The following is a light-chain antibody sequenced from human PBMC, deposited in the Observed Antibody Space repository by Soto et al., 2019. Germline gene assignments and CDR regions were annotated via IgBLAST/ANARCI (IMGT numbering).Light chain of an antibody. V-gene: IGKV1-5*03. CDR3: QQYNTYSWT. CDR1: QSVSSW. Sequence: EIQMTQSPSTLSASVGDRVTITCRASQSVSSWLAWYQQKPGQAPKPLIYSASSLESGVPPRFSGSGSGTEFTLPISSLQPDDFATYYCQQYNTYSWTFGQGTKLEI. J-gene: IGKJ2*02. CDR2: SAS.